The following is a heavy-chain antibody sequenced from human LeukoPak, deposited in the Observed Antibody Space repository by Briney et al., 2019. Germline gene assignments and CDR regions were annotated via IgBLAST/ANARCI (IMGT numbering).Heavy chain of an antibody. Sequence: NPSGGSTSYAQKFQGRVTMTRDTSTSTVYMELSSLRSEDTAVYYCAREDTVTRGYGMDVWGQGTTVTVSS. CDR2: NPSGGST. CDR3: AREDTVTRGYGMDV. J-gene: IGHJ6*02. V-gene: IGHV1-46*01. D-gene: IGHD4-17*01.